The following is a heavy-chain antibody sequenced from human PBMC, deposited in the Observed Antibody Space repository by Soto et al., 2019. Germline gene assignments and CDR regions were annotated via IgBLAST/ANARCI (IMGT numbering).Heavy chain of an antibody. J-gene: IGHJ4*02. Sequence: VQLQESGPGLLKPSETLSLTCTVSGGSISSPSYNWGWVRQPPGKGPEWIGSFFFGGRTHYNPSLQGRLAHFVDTARSQVSLVLTSVTAADTAVYYCTTLASTQFDSWGRGALVTVSS. CDR1: GGSISSPSYN. V-gene: IGHV4-39*01. CDR3: TTLASTQFDS. D-gene: IGHD1-1*01. CDR2: FFFGGRT.